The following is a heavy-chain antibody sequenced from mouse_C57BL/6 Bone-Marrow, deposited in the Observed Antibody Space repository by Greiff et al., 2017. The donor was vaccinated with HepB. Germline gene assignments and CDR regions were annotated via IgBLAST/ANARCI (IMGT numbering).Heavy chain of an antibody. CDR2: IYPGSGST. J-gene: IGHJ2*01. V-gene: IGHV1-55*01. Sequence: VKQRPGQGLEWIGDIYPGSGSTNYNEKFKSKATLTVDTSSSTAYMQLSSLTSEDSAVYYCARNYGSSYGYWGQGTTLTVSS. D-gene: IGHD1-1*01. CDR3: ARNYGSSYGY.